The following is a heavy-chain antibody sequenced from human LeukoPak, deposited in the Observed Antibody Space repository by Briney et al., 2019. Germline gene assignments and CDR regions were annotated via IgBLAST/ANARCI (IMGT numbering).Heavy chain of an antibody. CDR1: GFTFSNYW. CDR2: INHSGST. D-gene: IGHD2-15*01. V-gene: IGHV4-34*01. Sequence: GSLRLSCAASGFTFSNYWMSWIRQPPGKGLEWIGEINHSGSTNYNPSLKSRVTISVDTSKNQFSLKLSSVTAADTAVYYCARRRPIVVVVAAWFDPWGQGTLVTVSS. J-gene: IGHJ5*02. CDR3: ARRRPIVVVVAAWFDP.